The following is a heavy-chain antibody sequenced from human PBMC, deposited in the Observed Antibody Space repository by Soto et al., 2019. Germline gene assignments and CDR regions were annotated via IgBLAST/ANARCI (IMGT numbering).Heavy chain of an antibody. J-gene: IGHJ5*02. CDR2: VSFDGSNS. V-gene: IGHV3-30-3*01. Sequence: HPGGSLRLSCAASGFTFKFYAMHWVRQAPGKGLEWVAVVSFDGSNSYYADSVKGRFTISRDNANNTLYLQMNRLRPEDTAAYYCARGFRSTQNSEWGEASWGQGTLVTVSS. D-gene: IGHD2-8*01. CDR3: ARGFRSTQNSEWGEAS. CDR1: GFTFKFYA.